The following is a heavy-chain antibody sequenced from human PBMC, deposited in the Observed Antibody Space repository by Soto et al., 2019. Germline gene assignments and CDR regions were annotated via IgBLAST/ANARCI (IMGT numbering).Heavy chain of an antibody. CDR2: ISGGGGST. J-gene: IGHJ6*02. V-gene: IGHV3-23*01. D-gene: IGHD3-10*01. CDR3: AKMGRELYHYYYGMDV. Sequence: GGSLRLSCAASGFTFSSYAMSWVRQAPGKGLEWVSAISGGGGSTYYADSVKGRFTISRDNSKNTLCLQMNSLGAEDTAVYYCAKMGRELYHYYYGMDVWGQGTTVTVSS. CDR1: GFTFSSYA.